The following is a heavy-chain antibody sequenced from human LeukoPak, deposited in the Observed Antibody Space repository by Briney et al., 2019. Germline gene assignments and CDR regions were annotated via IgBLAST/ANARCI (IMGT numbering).Heavy chain of an antibody. Sequence: ASVKVSCKVSGYTLTELSMHWVRQAPGKGLEWMGGFDPGDGETIYAQKFQGRVTMTEDTSTDTAYMELSSLRSEDTAVYYCATSYDILTGSNWFDPWGQGTLVTVSS. CDR3: ATSYDILTGSNWFDP. D-gene: IGHD3-9*01. V-gene: IGHV1-24*01. J-gene: IGHJ5*02. CDR1: GYTLTELS. CDR2: FDPGDGET.